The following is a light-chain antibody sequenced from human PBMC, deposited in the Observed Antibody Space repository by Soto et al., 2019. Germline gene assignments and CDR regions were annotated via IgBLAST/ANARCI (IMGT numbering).Light chain of an antibody. CDR2: DAS. J-gene: IGKJ4*01. V-gene: IGKV3-11*01. CDR3: QHRSDWPPRLT. Sequence: EIVLTQSPATLPLSPEERATLSCAASRSVSSYLAWYQQKPGQAPRLLIYDASYRATGNPARFSGSGSGTDLTLSISSLEPEDFAVYYCQHRSDWPPRLTFGGGTKVEIK. CDR1: RSVSSY.